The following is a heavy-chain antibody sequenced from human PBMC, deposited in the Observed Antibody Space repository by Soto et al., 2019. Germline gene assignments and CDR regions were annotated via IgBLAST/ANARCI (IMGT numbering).Heavy chain of an antibody. V-gene: IGHV3-33*06. J-gene: IGHJ4*02. Sequence: GGSLRLSCAASGFTFSSYGMHWVRQAPGKGLEWVAVIWYDGSNKYYADSVKGRFTISRDNSKNTLFLQMNSLRAEDTAIYYCAKGGSYYYDSSGYYANWGQGTLVTVSS. CDR3: AKGGSYYYDSSGYYAN. CDR2: IWYDGSNK. CDR1: GFTFSSYG. D-gene: IGHD3-22*01.